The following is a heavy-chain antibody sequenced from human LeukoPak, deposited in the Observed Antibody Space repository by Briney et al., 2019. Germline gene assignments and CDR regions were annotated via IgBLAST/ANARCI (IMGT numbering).Heavy chain of an antibody. CDR3: ARTWDLLGWFGF. Sequence: SETLSLTCTVPGGSISSSSYYWGWIRQPPGKGLEWIGYIYSSGSTNYNPSLKSRVTISVDMSKNQFSLKLRSVTAADTAVYYCARTWDLLGWFGFWGQGALVTVSS. CDR2: IYSSGST. J-gene: IGHJ4*02. D-gene: IGHD1-26*01. CDR1: GGSISSSSYY. V-gene: IGHV4-61*05.